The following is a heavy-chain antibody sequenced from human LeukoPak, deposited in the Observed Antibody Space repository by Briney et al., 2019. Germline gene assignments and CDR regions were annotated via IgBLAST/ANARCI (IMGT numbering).Heavy chain of an antibody. V-gene: IGHV3-23*01. CDR3: VRHDSFIPF. CDR2: ISDTYGTT. CDR1: GFTFKTYW. D-gene: IGHD3-16*02. J-gene: IGHJ4*02. Sequence: GGSLRLSCAASGFTFKTYWMTWVRQAPGKGLEWVSSISDTYGTTYYTDSVKGRCTISRDNSKNTVYLQLNNLRAEDTAIYFCVRHDSFIPFWGQGTLVTVSS.